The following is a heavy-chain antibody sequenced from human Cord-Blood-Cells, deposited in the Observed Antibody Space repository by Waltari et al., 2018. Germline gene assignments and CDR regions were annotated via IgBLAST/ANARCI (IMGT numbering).Heavy chain of an antibody. CDR3: ALGRLGKGLFDY. V-gene: IGHV3-7*01. Sequence: EVQLVESGGGLVQPGGSLRHSCAAAGFTFSSYWMSWVRQAPGKGLAWVANIKQDGSEKYYVDSVKGRFTISRDNAKNSLYLQMNSLRAEDTAVYYCALGRLGKGLFDYWGQGTLVTVSS. CDR2: IKQDGSEK. D-gene: IGHD7-27*01. J-gene: IGHJ4*02. CDR1: GFTFSSYW.